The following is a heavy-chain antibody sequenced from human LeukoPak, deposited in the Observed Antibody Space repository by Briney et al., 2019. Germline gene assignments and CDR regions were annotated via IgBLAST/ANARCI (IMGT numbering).Heavy chain of an antibody. CDR3: VRPATTLSDFHN. D-gene: IGHD1-1*01. CDR2: ISNNGGST. Sequence: PGGSLRLSCLASEFTLSSYIMHWVRQAPGKGLEYVSAISNNGGSTYYADSVKGRFTISRDNSKNTLYLQMNSLRPEDTAVYYCVRPATTLSDFHNWGQGTLVTVSS. CDR1: EFTLSSYI. V-gene: IGHV3-64D*09. J-gene: IGHJ4*02.